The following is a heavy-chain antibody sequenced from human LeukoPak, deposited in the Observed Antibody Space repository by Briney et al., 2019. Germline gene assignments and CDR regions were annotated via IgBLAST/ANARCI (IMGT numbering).Heavy chain of an antibody. D-gene: IGHD2-15*01. CDR3: ARSYSPRSFDY. CDR1: GGSISSYY. CDR2: IYYSGGT. Sequence: SGTLSLTCTVSGGSISSYYWSWIRQPPGKGLEWIGYIYYSGGTNYNPSLKSRVTISVDTSKKQFSLRLSSVTAADTAVYYCARSYSPRSFDYWGQGTLVTVSS. V-gene: IGHV4-59*08. J-gene: IGHJ4*02.